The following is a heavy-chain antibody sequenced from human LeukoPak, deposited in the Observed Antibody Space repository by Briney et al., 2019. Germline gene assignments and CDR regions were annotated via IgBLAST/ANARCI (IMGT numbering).Heavy chain of an antibody. CDR3: AKVKGAVAVGGAFDY. CDR1: GFTVSSNS. Sequence: PGGSLRLSCTASGFTVSSNSMSWVRQAPGKGLEWVAFIRYDGSNKYYADSVKGRFTISRDNSKNTLYLQMNSLRAEDTAVYYCAKVKGAVAVGGAFDYWGQGTLVTVSS. D-gene: IGHD6-19*01. CDR2: IRYDGSNK. J-gene: IGHJ4*02. V-gene: IGHV3-30*02.